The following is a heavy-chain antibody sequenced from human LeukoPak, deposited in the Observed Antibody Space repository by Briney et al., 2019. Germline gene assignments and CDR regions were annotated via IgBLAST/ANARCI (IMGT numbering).Heavy chain of an antibody. CDR3: ARGYCSSTSCYNDY. CDR2: ISYDGSNK. V-gene: IGHV3-30*04. J-gene: IGHJ4*02. Sequence: PGRSLRLSCAASGFTVSNWAIHWVRQAPGKGLEWVAAISYDGSNKFYADSVKGRFTISRDNSKNSLDLQMISLRAEDTAVYYCARGYCSSTSCYNDYWGQGTLVTVSS. CDR1: GFTVSNWA. D-gene: IGHD2-2*02.